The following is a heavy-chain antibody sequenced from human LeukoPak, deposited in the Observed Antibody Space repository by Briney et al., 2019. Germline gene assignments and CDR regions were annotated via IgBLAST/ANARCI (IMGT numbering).Heavy chain of an antibody. D-gene: IGHD2/OR15-2a*01. J-gene: IGHJ1*01. V-gene: IGHV3-7*01. CDR3: TRVSWRGEIY. CDR2: IKQDGSEK. CDR1: GFTFSSYK. Sequence: GGSLRLSCAASGFTFSSYKMKWVRQAPGKGLEWVANIKQDGSEKYYVDSVRGRFTTSRDNAKKSLFLQMNSLRAEDTAVYYCTRVSWRGEIYWGQGTLVSVSS.